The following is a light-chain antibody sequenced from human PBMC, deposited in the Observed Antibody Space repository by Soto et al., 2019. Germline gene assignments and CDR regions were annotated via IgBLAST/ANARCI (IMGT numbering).Light chain of an antibody. CDR3: CSYAGSYTYV. CDR1: SSDVGGSNY. J-gene: IGLJ1*01. CDR2: DVN. Sequence: QSVLTQPRSLSGSPGQSVTISCTGTSSDVGGSNYVSWYQQHQGKAPKPLIFDVNNRPSGVPDRFSGSKSGNRASLSISGLQAEDEADYYCCSYAGSYTYVFGTGTKLTVL. V-gene: IGLV2-11*01.